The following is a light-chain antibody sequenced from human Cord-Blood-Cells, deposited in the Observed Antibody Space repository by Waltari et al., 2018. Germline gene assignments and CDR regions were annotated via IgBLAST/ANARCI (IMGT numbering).Light chain of an antibody. V-gene: IGKV1-39*01. CDR1: QSISSY. CDR2: AAS. Sequence: DIQMTQSPSSLSASVGDRVTITCRASQSISSYLKWYQQKPGKAPKLLFYAASILQSGVPLRFSGSASGTDFTLTIRSLQPEDFATYYCQQSYSTPLYNFGQGTKLEIK. J-gene: IGKJ2*01. CDR3: QQSYSTPLYN.